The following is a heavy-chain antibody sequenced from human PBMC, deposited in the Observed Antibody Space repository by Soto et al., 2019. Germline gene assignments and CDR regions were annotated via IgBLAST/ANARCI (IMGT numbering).Heavy chain of an antibody. D-gene: IGHD1-26*01. V-gene: IGHV3-15*01. CDR3: TTVAVWEPDAFDI. CDR2: IKSKTDGGTT. J-gene: IGHJ3*02. Sequence: EVQLVESGGGLVKPGGSLRLSCAASGFTFSNAWMSWVRQAPGKGLEWVGRIKSKTDGGTTDYAAPVKGRFTISRDDSKNTLYLQMNSLKAEDTAVYYCTTVAVWEPDAFDIWGQGTMVTVSS. CDR1: GFTFSNAW.